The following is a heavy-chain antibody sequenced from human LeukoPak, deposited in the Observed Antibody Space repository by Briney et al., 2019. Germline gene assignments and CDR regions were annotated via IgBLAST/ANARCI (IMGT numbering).Heavy chain of an antibody. CDR1: GGSISSYY. J-gene: IGHJ2*01. CDR2: VTRTGST. Sequence: SETLSLTCTVSGGSISSYYWSWIRQPPGKGLEWIGEVTRTGSTNYHPSLKSRVLISVDTSKSQFSLKVNSVTAADTGVYYCARGDGVIGAIGIGSWYFDLWGRGTLVAVSS. V-gene: IGHV4-34*01. CDR3: ARGDGVIGAIGIGSWYFDL. D-gene: IGHD2/OR15-2a*01.